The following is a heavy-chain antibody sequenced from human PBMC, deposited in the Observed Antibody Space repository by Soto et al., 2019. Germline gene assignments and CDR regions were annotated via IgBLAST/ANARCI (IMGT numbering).Heavy chain of an antibody. CDR3: TVWGSGNDFGAA. Sequence: EVQLVESGGGLVQPGGSLRLSCAASGFTCSDHYMDWVHQAPGKGLEWVGRSKNKADSYTTEYAASVKGRFSISRDGSKNSLFLQMNSLKTEDTAVYYCTVWGSGNDFGAAWGQGILVTVSS. CDR1: GFTCSDHY. CDR2: SKNKADSYTT. J-gene: IGHJ4*02. D-gene: IGHD3-10*01. V-gene: IGHV3-72*01.